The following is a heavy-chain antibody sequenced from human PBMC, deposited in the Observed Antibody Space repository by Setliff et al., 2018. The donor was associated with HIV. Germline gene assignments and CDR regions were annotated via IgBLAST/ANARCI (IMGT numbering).Heavy chain of an antibody. J-gene: IGHJ4*02. D-gene: IGHD3-9*01. CDR1: GYSFTSYW. CDR3: TRRRRAPGTGDLEAY. V-gene: IGHV5-51*01. Sequence: GESLKISCKGSGYSFTSYWIAWVRQMPGKGLEWMGIIYPGDSDTRYSPSFQGQVTISADTSITTAYLQWGSLKASDTAMYYCTRRRRAPGTGDLEAYWGQGTLVTVSS. CDR2: IYPGDSDT.